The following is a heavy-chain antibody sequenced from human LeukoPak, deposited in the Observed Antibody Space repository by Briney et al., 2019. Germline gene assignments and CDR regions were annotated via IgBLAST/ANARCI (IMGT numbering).Heavy chain of an antibody. CDR1: GYTFTGYY. J-gene: IGHJ4*02. D-gene: IGHD2-15*01. CDR3: ARVRYCSGGSCYFYGY. V-gene: IGHV1-2*02. CDR2: INPNSGGT. Sequence: ASVKVSCKASGYTFTGYYMRWVRQAPGQGLEWMGWINPNSGGTNYAQKFQGRVTMTRDTSISTAYMELSRLRSDDTAVYYCARVRYCSGGSCYFYGYWGQGTLVTVSS.